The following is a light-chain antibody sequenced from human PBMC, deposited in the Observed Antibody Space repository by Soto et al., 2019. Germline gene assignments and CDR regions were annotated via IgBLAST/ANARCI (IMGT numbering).Light chain of an antibody. J-gene: IGKJ4*01. CDR1: QGISSW. CDR3: KKANSFPLG. Sequence: DIQMTQSPSSVSASVGDRVTITCRASQGISSWIAWYQQKPGKAPKLLIYAASSLQSGGPSRFSGSGSGTDFTLTSSSLQTEDLATYYCKKANSFPLGFGGVTKVDIK. CDR2: AAS. V-gene: IGKV1-12*01.